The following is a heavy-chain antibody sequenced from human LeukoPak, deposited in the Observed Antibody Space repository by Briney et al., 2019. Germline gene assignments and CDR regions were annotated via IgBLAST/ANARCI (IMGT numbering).Heavy chain of an antibody. CDR3: ARSYYYDTTSWDAFDL. Sequence: SETLSLTCTVSGGSIGSFYWSWIRQPAGKGLEWIGRMYTGGNTNYKPSLKSRVTMSVDTSKNQFSLKLNSVTAADTAVYYCARSYYYDTTSWDAFDLWGQGTMVTVSS. CDR2: MYTGGNT. V-gene: IGHV4-4*07. D-gene: IGHD3-22*01. CDR1: GGSIGSFY. J-gene: IGHJ3*01.